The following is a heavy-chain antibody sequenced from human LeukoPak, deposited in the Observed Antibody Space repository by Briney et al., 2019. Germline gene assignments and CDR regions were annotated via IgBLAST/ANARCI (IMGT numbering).Heavy chain of an antibody. J-gene: IGHJ4*02. D-gene: IGHD2-2*01. Sequence: LETLSLTCIVSGGSISSYYWSWIRQPAGKGLEWIGRIYTSGSTNYNPSLKSRVTMSVDTSKNQFSLKLSSVTAADTAVYYCERASFGRPAATVWAFDYWGQGTLVTVSS. V-gene: IGHV4-4*07. CDR3: ERASFGRPAATVWAFDY. CDR2: IYTSGST. CDR1: GGSISSYY.